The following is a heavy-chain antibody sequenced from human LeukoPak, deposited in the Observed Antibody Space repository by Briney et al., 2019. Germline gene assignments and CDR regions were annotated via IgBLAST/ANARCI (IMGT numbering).Heavy chain of an antibody. V-gene: IGHV3-66*01. D-gene: IGHD5-18*01. CDR3: ARADSYGSVFDY. J-gene: IGHJ4*02. CDR1: GFTVSSNY. Sequence: GGSLRLSCAASGFTVSSNYMSWVRQAPGKGLEWVSVIYSGGSTYYADSVKGRFTISRDNSKNTLYLQMNSPRAEDTAVYYCARADSYGSVFDYWGQGTLVTVSS. CDR2: IYSGGST.